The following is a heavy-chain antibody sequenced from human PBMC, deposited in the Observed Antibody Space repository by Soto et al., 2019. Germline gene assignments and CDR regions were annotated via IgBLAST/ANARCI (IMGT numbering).Heavy chain of an antibody. D-gene: IGHD3-22*01. J-gene: IGHJ4*02. CDR1: GASISSYY. CDR3: ARDTRSYDSSGYFYFDY. V-gene: IGHV4-59*01. CDR2: IHYSGST. Sequence: SETLSLTCTVSGASISSYYWNWIRQPPGKGLEWIGYIHYSGSTDHHPSLKSRVTISVGTSRNQFSLKLSSVTAADTAVYYRARDTRSYDSSGYFYFDYWGQGALVTVSS.